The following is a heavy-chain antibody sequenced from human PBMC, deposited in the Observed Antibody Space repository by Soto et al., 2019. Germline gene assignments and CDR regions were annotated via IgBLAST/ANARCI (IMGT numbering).Heavy chain of an antibody. V-gene: IGHV3-30*18. CDR1: GFTFSSYG. CDR2: ISYDGSDK. D-gene: IGHD4-17*01. CDR3: AKDEDGDYLLDAFDM. J-gene: IGHJ3*02. Sequence: QEQLVESGGGVVQPGRSLRLSCAASGFTFSSYGMNWVRQAPGKGLEWVAVISYDGSDKYYADSVKGRFTISRDNSKNPLYLQMNSLRAEDTAVYYCAKDEDGDYLLDAFDMWGQGTMVTVSS.